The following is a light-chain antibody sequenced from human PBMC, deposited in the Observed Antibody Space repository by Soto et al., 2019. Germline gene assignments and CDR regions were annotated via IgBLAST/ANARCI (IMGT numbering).Light chain of an antibody. J-gene: IGKJ4*01. CDR2: DAT. CDR1: QSVSSN. CDR3: QQRSNWLLT. Sequence: EIVLTQSPATLSLSPGERATLSCRASQSVSSNLAWYQQKPGQAPRLLVYDATNRATGIPARFSGSGSETDFTLTISSLEPEDFAVYYCQQRSNWLLTFGGGTKVEIK. V-gene: IGKV3-11*01.